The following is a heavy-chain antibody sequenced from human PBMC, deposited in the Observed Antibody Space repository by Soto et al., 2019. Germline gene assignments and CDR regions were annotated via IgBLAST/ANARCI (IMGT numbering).Heavy chain of an antibody. CDR1: GFTFSSYA. CDR2: ISYDGSNK. CDR3: ARDLGWFGELFYGYGMYV. J-gene: IGHJ6*02. V-gene: IGHV3-30-3*01. D-gene: IGHD3-10*01. Sequence: PGGSLRLSCAASGFTFSSYAMHWVRQAPGKGLEWVAVISYDGSNKYYADSVKGRFTISRDNSKNTLYLQMNSLRAEDTAVYFCARDLGWFGELFYGYGMYVWGQGTTVTVFS.